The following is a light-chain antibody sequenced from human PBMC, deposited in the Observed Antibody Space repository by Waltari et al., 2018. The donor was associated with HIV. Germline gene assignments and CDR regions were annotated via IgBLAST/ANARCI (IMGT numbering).Light chain of an antibody. CDR2: DAS. CDR1: QDISKY. J-gene: IGKJ3*01. V-gene: IGKV1-33*01. CDR3: QQYDNLPFT. Sequence: DIQMTQSPSYLSASVGDRVTITCQASQDISKYLSWHQQKPGKAPKLLISDASNLQTGVPSRFSGSGSGTDFTFTISSLQPEDIATYFCQQYDNLPFTFGPGTKVDIK.